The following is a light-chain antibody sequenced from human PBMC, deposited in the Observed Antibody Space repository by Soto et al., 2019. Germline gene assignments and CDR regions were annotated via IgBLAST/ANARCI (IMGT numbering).Light chain of an antibody. CDR3: QQYNNCPWT. Sequence: EIGMTQSPATLSVSPGERATLSCRASQSVSSNLAWYQQKPGQAPRLLINGASTRATGITARFSGVGSRTEFTLTISSLPSDDFAVYYYQQYNNCPWTFGQGTKVEIK. V-gene: IGKV3-15*01. CDR1: QSVSSN. CDR2: GAS. J-gene: IGKJ1*01.